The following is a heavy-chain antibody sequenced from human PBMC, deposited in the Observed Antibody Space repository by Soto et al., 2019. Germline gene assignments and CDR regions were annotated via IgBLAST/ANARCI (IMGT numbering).Heavy chain of an antibody. CDR1: GYTFFTYG. CDR2: ISTYNGDT. CDR3: ARKYSSSSWFDP. V-gene: IGHV1-18*01. Sequence: ASVKVSCKASGYTFFTYGITWVRQAPGQGLEWMGWISTYNGDTDYVQKLQGRVTMTTDTSTRTAYMELRSLTSDDTAMYYCARKYSSSSWFDPWGQGALVTVS. J-gene: IGHJ5*02. D-gene: IGHD6-6*01.